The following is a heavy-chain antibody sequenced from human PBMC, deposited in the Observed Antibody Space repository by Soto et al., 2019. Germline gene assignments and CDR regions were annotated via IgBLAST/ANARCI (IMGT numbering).Heavy chain of an antibody. CDR3: ARDYRSGVFDP. D-gene: IGHD6-19*01. J-gene: IGHJ5*02. V-gene: IGHV3-30-3*01. Sequence: QVQLVESGGGVGQPGRSLRLSCAASGFTFSSYAMHWVRQAPGKGLAWVAVISYDGSNKYYADSVKGRFTISRDNSKNTLYLQMNRLRAEDTAVYYCARDYRSGVFDPWGQGTLVTVSS. CDR2: ISYDGSNK. CDR1: GFTFSSYA.